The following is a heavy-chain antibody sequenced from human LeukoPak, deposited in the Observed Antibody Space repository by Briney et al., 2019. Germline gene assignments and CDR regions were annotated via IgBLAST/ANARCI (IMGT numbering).Heavy chain of an antibody. Sequence: GGSMRLSCAASGFTFSSYAMSWVRQAPGKGLVWVSRINGDGSSRSYADCVKGRFTISRDNAKNTLYLQMNSLRAEDTAVYYCAREDQQLVRAFDIWGQGTMVTVSS. CDR1: GFTFSSYA. CDR3: AREDQQLVRAFDI. J-gene: IGHJ3*02. CDR2: INGDGSSR. D-gene: IGHD6-13*01. V-gene: IGHV3-74*01.